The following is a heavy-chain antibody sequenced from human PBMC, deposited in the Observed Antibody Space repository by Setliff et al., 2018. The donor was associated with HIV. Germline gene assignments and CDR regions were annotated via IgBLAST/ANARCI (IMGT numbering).Heavy chain of an antibody. CDR1: GGSISTYY. Sequence: PSETLSLTCTVSGGSISTYYWSWIRQPPGKGLEWVGSIYYSGNTYYNPALKSRLTISIDTSKNHFSLKLTSVTAADTALYYCARHRRRGGDVDYWGQGTLVTVSS. V-gene: IGHV4-59*05. J-gene: IGHJ4*02. CDR2: IYYSGNT. D-gene: IGHD3-10*01. CDR3: ARHRRRGGDVDY.